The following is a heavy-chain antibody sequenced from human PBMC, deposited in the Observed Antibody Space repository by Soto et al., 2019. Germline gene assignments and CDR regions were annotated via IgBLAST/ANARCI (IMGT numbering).Heavy chain of an antibody. CDR3: AATTHYGFWRGYFTGVAFDI. CDR1: GFTVSDSA. CDR2: IVVGNGNT. D-gene: IGHD3-3*01. J-gene: IGHJ3*02. Sequence: SVKVSCKASGFTVSDSAVQWERQARGQPLEWIGYIVVGNGNTNFAQRVQERVTFSSDKSRGTAYMELRSLRSEDTAVYYYAATTHYGFWRGYFTGVAFDIWGQGTKVAVSS. V-gene: IGHV1-58*01.